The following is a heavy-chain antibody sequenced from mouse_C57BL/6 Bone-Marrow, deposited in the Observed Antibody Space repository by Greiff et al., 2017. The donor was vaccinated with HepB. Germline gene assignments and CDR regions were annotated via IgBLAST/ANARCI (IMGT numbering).Heavy chain of an antibody. V-gene: IGHV1-81*01. D-gene: IGHD2-3*01. CDR3: ARIRWLLWYFDV. CDR2: IYPRSGNT. J-gene: IGHJ1*03. CDR1: GYTFTSYG. Sequence: VQLQESGAELARPGASVKLSCKASGYTFTSYGISWVKQRTGQGLEWIGEIYPRSGNTYYNEKFKGKATLTADKSSSTAYMELRSLTSEDSAVYFCARIRWLLWYFDVWGTGTTVTVSS.